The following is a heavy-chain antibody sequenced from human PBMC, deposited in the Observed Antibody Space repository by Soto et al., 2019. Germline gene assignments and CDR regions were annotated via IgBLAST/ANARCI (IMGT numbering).Heavy chain of an antibody. CDR3: ATVVIPGTRHTDFDS. CDR1: GGSISTSNYY. J-gene: IGHJ5*01. Sequence: SETLSLTCIVSGGSISTSNYYWAWIRQPPGKALEWIGSIHFSESTYYNPSLWSRVTISVDTSQNQISLSLGSVTAADTAVYYCATVVIPGTRHTDFDSRGQGVSVTVSS. V-gene: IGHV4-39*01. CDR2: IHFSEST. D-gene: IGHD4-4*01.